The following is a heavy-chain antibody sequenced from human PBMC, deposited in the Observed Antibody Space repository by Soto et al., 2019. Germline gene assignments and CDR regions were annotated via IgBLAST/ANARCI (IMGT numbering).Heavy chain of an antibody. V-gene: IGHV1-8*01. D-gene: IGHD6-25*01. CDR1: GYTFTTYD. J-gene: IGHJ4*02. CDR2: MNPYTGKA. CDR3: ARRKERSGPNYFDY. Sequence: QVQLVQSGAEVKEPGASVKVSCKASGYTFTTYDINWVRQAPGQGLEWMGWMNPYTGKAGYAQKFQGRVTMTRDNSISTAYMELSGLRSEDTAVYYCARRKERSGPNYFDYWGQGTLVTVSS.